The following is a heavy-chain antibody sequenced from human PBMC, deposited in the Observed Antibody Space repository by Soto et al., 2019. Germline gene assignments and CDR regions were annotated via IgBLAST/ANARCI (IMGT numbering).Heavy chain of an antibody. Sequence: PSETLSLTCTVSGGSISSYYWSWIRQPPGKGLEWIGYIYYSGSTSYNPSLKSRVTITVDTSKNQFSLKLTSVTAADTAMYYCARDVLTAYYDYWGQGTLVTVSS. CDR3: ARDVLTAYYDY. D-gene: IGHD3-9*01. CDR1: GGSISSYY. V-gene: IGHV4-59*01. J-gene: IGHJ4*02. CDR2: IYYSGST.